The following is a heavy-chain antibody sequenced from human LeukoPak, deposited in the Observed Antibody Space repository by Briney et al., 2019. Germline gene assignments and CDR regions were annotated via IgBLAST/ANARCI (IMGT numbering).Heavy chain of an antibody. Sequence: GGALRLSCAASGFTFSSYWMSWVRQAPGKGLEWVGHKKQEGSEKYYVDSVKGRFTISRDNAKNSLYLQMNSLRAEDTAVYYCARDRAALLWFGELSDYFDYWGQGTLVTVSS. CDR3: ARDRAALLWFGELSDYFDY. CDR2: KKQEGSEK. J-gene: IGHJ4*02. V-gene: IGHV3-7*01. D-gene: IGHD3-10*01. CDR1: GFTFSSYW.